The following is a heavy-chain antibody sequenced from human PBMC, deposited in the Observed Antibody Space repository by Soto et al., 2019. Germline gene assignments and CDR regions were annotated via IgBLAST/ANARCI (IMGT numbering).Heavy chain of an antibody. CDR1: GFTFSSYG. CDR3: ARARRGYSGYEDYYYGMDV. CDR2: IWYDGSNK. D-gene: IGHD5-12*01. V-gene: IGHV3-33*01. J-gene: IGHJ6*02. Sequence: QVQLVESGGGVVQPGRSLRLSCAASGFTFSSYGMHWVRQAPGKGLEWVAVIWYDGSNKYYADSVKGRFTISRDNSKNTLYLQMNSLRAEDTSVYYCARARRGYSGYEDYYYGMDVWGQGTTVTVSS.